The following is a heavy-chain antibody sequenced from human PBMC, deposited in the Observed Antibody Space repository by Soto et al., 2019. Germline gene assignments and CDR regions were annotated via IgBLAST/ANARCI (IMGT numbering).Heavy chain of an antibody. J-gene: IGHJ6*02. CDR2: ISYDGSNK. V-gene: IGHV3-30-3*01. Sequence: QVQLVESGGGVVQPGRSLRLSCAASGFTFSSYAMHWVRQAPGKGLEWVAVISYDGSNKYYADSVKGRFTISRDNSKNTLYLQMNSLRADDTAVYYCARELGYCSSTGCQGYYYYGMDVWGQGTTVTVSS. CDR3: ARELGYCSSTGCQGYYYYGMDV. CDR1: GFTFSSYA. D-gene: IGHD2-2*01.